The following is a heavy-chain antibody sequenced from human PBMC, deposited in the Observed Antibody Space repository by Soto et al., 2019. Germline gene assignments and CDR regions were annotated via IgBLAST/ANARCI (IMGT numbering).Heavy chain of an antibody. J-gene: IGHJ6*03. V-gene: IGHV4-34*01. CDR2: IDHSGST. Sequence: QVQLQQWGAGLLKPSETLSLTCAVYGGSFSGYYWSWIRQPPGKGLEWIGEIDHSGSTNYNPSLKSRVPISVDTSKNQFSLQLSSVTAADTAVYYCARGRGYCSGGSCYSKGGYYYYYMDVWGKGTTVTVSS. CDR3: ARGRGYCSGGSCYSKGGYYYYYMDV. D-gene: IGHD2-15*01. CDR1: GGSFSGYY.